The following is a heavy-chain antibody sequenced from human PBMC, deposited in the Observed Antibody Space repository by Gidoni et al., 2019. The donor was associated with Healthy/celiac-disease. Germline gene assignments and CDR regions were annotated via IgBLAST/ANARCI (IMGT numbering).Heavy chain of an antibody. V-gene: IGHV3-23*01. CDR3: AKGYYDILTQDAYYYGMDV. CDR2: ISGSGGST. D-gene: IGHD3-9*01. CDR1: GSTFSSAA. J-gene: IGHJ6*02. Sequence: EVQLLEAGGGLVQPGGSLRLYCAASGSTFSSAAMSWVRQAPGKGLEWVSAISGSGGSTYYADSVKGRFTISRDNSKNTLYLQMNSLRAEDTAVYYCAKGYYDILTQDAYYYGMDVWGQGTTVTVSS.